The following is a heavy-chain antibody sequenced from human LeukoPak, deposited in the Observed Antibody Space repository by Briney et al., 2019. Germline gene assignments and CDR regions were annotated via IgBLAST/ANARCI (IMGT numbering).Heavy chain of an antibody. D-gene: IGHD3-9*01. CDR3: ARDILTGYYPGY. Sequence: SETLSLTCAVYGGSFSGYYWSWIRQPPGKGLEWIGEINHSGSTNYNPSLKSRVTISVDTPKNQFSLKLSSVTAADTAVYYCARDILTGYYPGYWGQGTLVTVSS. CDR1: GGSFSGYY. CDR2: INHSGST. J-gene: IGHJ4*02. V-gene: IGHV4-34*01.